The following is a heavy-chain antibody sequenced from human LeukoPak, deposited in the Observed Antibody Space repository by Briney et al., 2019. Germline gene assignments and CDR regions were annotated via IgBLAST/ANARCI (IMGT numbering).Heavy chain of an antibody. D-gene: IGHD6-13*01. J-gene: IGHJ3*01. V-gene: IGHV4-59*08. CDR2: IYNSEST. CDR3: ARRRRIAGVGTDGLDV. Sequence: PSETLSLTCTVSGGPISSYYWTWIRQPPGKGLEWIGYIYNSESTNYNPSLKSRVTISVDTSKNQFSLKLASVTAADTAMYYCARRRRIAGVGTDGLDVWGQGTTVTVSS. CDR1: GGPISSYY.